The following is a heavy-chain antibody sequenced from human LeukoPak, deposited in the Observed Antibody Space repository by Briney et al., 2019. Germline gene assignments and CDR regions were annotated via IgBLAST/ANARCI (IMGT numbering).Heavy chain of an antibody. CDR1: GGSISSSSYY. D-gene: IGHD3-9*01. CDR3: ARGKIRYFDWLS. J-gene: IGHJ4*02. V-gene: IGHV4-39*06. CDR2: IYYSGST. Sequence: PSETRSLTGTVYGGSISSSSYYWGWIRQPPGKGLEWIRSIYYSGSTYYNPSLNSRVTISVDRSQNQFPLNLSSVTTAVPAGSYCARGKIRYFDWLSWGQGTLVTVSS.